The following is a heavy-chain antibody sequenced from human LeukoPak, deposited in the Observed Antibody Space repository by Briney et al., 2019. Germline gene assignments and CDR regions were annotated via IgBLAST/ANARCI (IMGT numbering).Heavy chain of an antibody. V-gene: IGHV4-4*07. CDR1: GGSISSYY. D-gene: IGHD6-13*01. CDR2: IYTSGST. J-gene: IGHJ4*02. CDR3: ARLRAVTRSSSWLQVRRRFDY. Sequence: PSETLSLTCTVSGGSISSYYWSWIRQPAGRGLEWIGRIYTSGSTNYNPSLKSRVTISVDKSKNQFSLKLSSVTAADTAVYYCARLRAVTRSSSWLQVRRRFDYWGQGTLVTVSS.